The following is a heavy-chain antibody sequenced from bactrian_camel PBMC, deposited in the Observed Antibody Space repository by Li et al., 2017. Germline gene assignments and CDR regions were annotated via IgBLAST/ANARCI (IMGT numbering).Heavy chain of an antibody. V-gene: IGHV3S53*01. D-gene: IGHD2*01. Sequence: QVQLVESGGGSVQAGGSLRLSCAVSGDPRSARCMAWFRQAPGKEREGVATMNSFDIAHYAASVQGRYTISRGSAKNTLYLRMTSLKPEDTATYYCATRPATWCALSATYYSPWGQGTQVTVS. CDR1: GDPRSARC. CDR2: MNSFDIA. CDR3: ATRPATWCALSATYYSP. J-gene: IGHJ4*01.